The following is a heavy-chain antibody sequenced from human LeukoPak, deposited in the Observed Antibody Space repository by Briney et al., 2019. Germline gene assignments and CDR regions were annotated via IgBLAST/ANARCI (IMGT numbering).Heavy chain of an antibody. J-gene: IGHJ3*02. CDR3: ATSYYDSSGYYFFAFDI. Sequence: ASVKVSCKVSGYTLTELSMHWVRQAPGKGLEWMGSFDPEDGETIYAQKFQGRVTMTEDTSTDTAYMELSSLRSEDTAVYYCATSYYDSSGYYFFAFDIWGQGTMVTVSS. CDR1: GYTLTELS. D-gene: IGHD3-22*01. CDR2: FDPEDGET. V-gene: IGHV1-24*01.